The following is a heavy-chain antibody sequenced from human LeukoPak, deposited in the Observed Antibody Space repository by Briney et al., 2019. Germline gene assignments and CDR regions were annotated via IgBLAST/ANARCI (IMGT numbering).Heavy chain of an antibody. CDR2: ISGSGGNT. V-gene: IGHV3-23*01. J-gene: IGHJ3*01. CDR3: TTDQFNSFDV. D-gene: IGHD5-24*01. Sequence: PGGSLRLSCAASGFIFSSYAMSWVRQAPGKGLEWVSGISGSGGNTYYADSVKGRFTISRDNSKKTLHLQLSGLRAEDTAVYYFTTDQFNSFDVWGQGTVVTVSS. CDR1: GFIFSSYA.